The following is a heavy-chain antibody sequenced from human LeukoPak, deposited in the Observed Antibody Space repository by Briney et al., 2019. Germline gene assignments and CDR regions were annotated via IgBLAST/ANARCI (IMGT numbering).Heavy chain of an antibody. J-gene: IGHJ4*02. CDR2: INPNSGGT. CDR3: ARGTLYSGWSYYFDY. CDR1: GYTFTGYY. Sequence: ASVKVSCKASGYTFTGYYMHWVRQAPGQGLEWMGWINPNSGGTNYAQKFQGRVTMTRDTSISTAYMELSRLTSDDTAVYYCARGTLYSGWSYYFDYWGQGSQVTVSS. D-gene: IGHD6-19*01. V-gene: IGHV1-2*02.